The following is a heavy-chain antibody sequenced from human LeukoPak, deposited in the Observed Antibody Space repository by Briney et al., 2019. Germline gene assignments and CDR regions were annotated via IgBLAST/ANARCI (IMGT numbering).Heavy chain of an antibody. J-gene: IGHJ6*03. Sequence: PGGSLRLSCAASGCTFSSYAMSWVRQAPGKGLEWVSAISGSGGSTYYADSVKGRFTISRDNSKNTLYLQMNSLRAEDTAVYYYARLHLQQHDYYYYYYMDDSVEGTTVTVSS. CDR1: GCTFSSYA. V-gene: IGHV3-23*01. CDR2: ISGSGGST. D-gene: IGHD6-13*01. CDR3: ARLHLQQHDYYYYYYMDD.